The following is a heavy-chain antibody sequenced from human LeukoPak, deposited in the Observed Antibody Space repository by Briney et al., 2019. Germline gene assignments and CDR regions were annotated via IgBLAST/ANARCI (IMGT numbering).Heavy chain of an antibody. V-gene: IGHV3-9*01. D-gene: IGHD3-10*01. J-gene: IGHJ4*02. CDR2: ISWNSGSI. Sequence: GGSLRLSCAASGFTFSNAWMSWLRQAPGKGLEWVSGISWNSGSIGYADSVKGRFTISRDNAKNSLYLQMNSLRAEDTALYYCAKAGSSGSYYKGADYFDYWGQGTLVTVSS. CDR1: GFTFSNAW. CDR3: AKAGSSGSYYKGADYFDY.